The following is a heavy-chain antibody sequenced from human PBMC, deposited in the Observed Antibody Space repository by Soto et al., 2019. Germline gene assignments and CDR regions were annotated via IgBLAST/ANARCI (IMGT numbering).Heavy chain of an antibody. CDR2: IIPIFGTA. CDR3: ARDQTDYYGSGSFAWFDP. D-gene: IGHD3-10*01. Sequence: SVKVSCKASGGTFSSYAISWVRQAPGQGLEWMGGIIPIFGTANYAQKFQGRVTITADESTSTAYMELSSLRSEDTAVYYCARDQTDYYGSGSFAWFDPWGQGTLVTVSS. J-gene: IGHJ5*02. CDR1: GGTFSSYA. V-gene: IGHV1-69*13.